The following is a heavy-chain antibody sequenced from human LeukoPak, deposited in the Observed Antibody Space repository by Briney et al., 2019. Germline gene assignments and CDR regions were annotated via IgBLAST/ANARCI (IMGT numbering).Heavy chain of an antibody. CDR1: GYTFTNYY. D-gene: IGHD2-21*02. CDR3: ASCRDSYCGGDWIRFDY. V-gene: IGHV1-46*01. Sequence: GASVKVSCKASGYTFTNYYIHWVRQAPGQGLECMGIINPSGGSTSYAQKFQGRVTMTRDMSTSTVYMELSSLRSEDTAVYYCASCRDSYCGGDWIRFDYWGQGTLVTVSS. CDR2: INPSGGST. J-gene: IGHJ4*02.